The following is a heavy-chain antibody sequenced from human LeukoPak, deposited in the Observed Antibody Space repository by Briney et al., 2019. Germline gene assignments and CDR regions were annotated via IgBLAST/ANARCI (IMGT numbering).Heavy chain of an antibody. Sequence: SETLSLTCAAYGGSFSGYYWSWIRQPPGKGLEWIGEINHSGSTNYNPSLKSRVTISVDTSKNQFSLKLSSVTAADTAVYYCARASTYSSWYVYWGQGTLVTVSS. CDR1: GGSFSGYY. J-gene: IGHJ4*02. CDR3: ARASTYSSWYVY. CDR2: INHSGST. V-gene: IGHV4-34*01. D-gene: IGHD6-13*01.